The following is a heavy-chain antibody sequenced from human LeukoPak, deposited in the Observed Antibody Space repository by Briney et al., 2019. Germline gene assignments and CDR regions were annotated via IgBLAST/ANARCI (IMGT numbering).Heavy chain of an antibody. J-gene: IGHJ4*02. Sequence: ASVKVSCKASNYTFTSYGISWARQAPGQGLEWMAWINAYNGDTNYAQKFQGRVTLTTDTSTSTAYMELRSLRSDDTAVYYCARDGSGVWFDYWGQGTLVTVSS. CDR3: ARDGSGVWFDY. V-gene: IGHV1-18*01. CDR1: NYTFTSYG. D-gene: IGHD3-10*01. CDR2: INAYNGDT.